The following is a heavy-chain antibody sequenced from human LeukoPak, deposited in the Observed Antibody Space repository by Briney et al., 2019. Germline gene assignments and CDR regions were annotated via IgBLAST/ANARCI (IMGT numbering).Heavy chain of an antibody. Sequence: PSETLSLTCTVSGGSISSGSYYWGWIRQPPGKGLEWIGSIYYSGSTYYNPSLKSRVTISVDTSKNQFSLKLSSVTAADTAVYYCASRRQTTVTLNWYGRCCAFDIWGQGTMVTVSS. CDR1: GGSISSGSYY. D-gene: IGHD4-17*01. J-gene: IGHJ3*02. V-gene: IGHV4-39*01. CDR2: IYYSGST. CDR3: ASRRQTTVTLNWYGRCCAFDI.